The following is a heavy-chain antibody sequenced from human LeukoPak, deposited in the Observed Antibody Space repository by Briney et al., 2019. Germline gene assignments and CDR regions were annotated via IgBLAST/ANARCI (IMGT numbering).Heavy chain of an antibody. Sequence: SETLSLTCAVYGGSFSGYYWSWIRQPPGKGLEWIGEINHSGSTNYNPSLKRRVTISVDTSKNQFSLKLSSVTAADTAVYYCARDGVPRGMDVWGKGTTVTVSS. CDR2: INHSGST. V-gene: IGHV4-34*01. CDR3: ARDGVPRGMDV. J-gene: IGHJ6*04. CDR1: GGSFSGYY. D-gene: IGHD5-24*01.